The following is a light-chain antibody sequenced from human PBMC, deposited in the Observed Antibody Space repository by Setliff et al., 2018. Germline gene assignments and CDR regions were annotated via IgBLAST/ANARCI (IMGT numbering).Light chain of an antibody. V-gene: IGLV7-46*01. CDR1: TGAVTNTNY. J-gene: IGLJ3*02. CDR3: SFAFGGFGV. Sequence: QAVVTQEASLTVSPGGTVTLTCGSSTGAVTNTNYPYWFQQKPGQAPRTLIYDTXXXXXXXXXXXXXXXXXXXAALTLSGAQSEDEAEYFCSFAFGGFGVFGGGTKVTVL. CDR2: DTX.